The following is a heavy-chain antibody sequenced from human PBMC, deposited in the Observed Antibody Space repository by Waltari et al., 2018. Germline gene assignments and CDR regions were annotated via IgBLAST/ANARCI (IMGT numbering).Heavy chain of an antibody. CDR1: GYRFSSYG. Sequence: QIQLVQSGAEVKEPGASVQVSCKTSGYRFSSYGITWVRQAPGQGLEWMGWITTYDGNTNYAQKYKDRVTMTTDTSTRTAYMELRGLRSDDTAVYYCARSDISLRFLFDPWGQGTLVTVSA. CDR3: ARSDISLRFLFDP. J-gene: IGHJ5*02. D-gene: IGHD3-22*01. CDR2: ITTYDGNT. V-gene: IGHV1-18*01.